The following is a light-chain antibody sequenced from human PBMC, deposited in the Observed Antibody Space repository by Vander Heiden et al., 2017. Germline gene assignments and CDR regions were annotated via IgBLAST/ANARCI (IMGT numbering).Light chain of an antibody. V-gene: IGKV1-5*03. CDR1: QSFSTW. CDR3: QQHNSYSPWT. Sequence: DIQMTQSPSTLSASVGDRVTITCRASQSFSTWLAWYQQKPGKAPKLLIYKVSRLESGVPSRFSGSGSGTEFTLTISSLQPDDFATYYCQQHNSYSPWTFGQGTKVEIK. J-gene: IGKJ1*01. CDR2: KVS.